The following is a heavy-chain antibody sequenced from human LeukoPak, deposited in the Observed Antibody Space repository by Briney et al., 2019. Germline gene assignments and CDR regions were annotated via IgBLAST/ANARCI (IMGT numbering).Heavy chain of an antibody. J-gene: IGHJ4*02. D-gene: IGHD3-22*01. CDR3: ARSHTYYYDSSGYIRFDY. Sequence: SETLSLTCTVSGGSISSSSYYWGWIRQPPGKGLEWIGSIYYSGSTYYNPSLKSRVTISVDTSKNQFSLKLSSVTAADTAVYYCARSHTYYYDSSGYIRFDYWGQGTLVTVSS. CDR1: GGSISSSSYY. CDR2: IYYSGST. V-gene: IGHV4-39*07.